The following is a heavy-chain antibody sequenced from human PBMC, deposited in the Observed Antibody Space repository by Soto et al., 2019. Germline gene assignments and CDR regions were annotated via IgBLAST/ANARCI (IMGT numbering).Heavy chain of an antibody. CDR3: ARVYDYIWGSYRYTYYYYMDV. V-gene: IGHV1-8*01. CDR1: GYTFTSYD. D-gene: IGHD3-16*02. J-gene: IGHJ6*03. CDR2: MNPNSGNT. Sequence: QVQLMQSGAEVKKPGASVKVSCKASGYTFTSYDINWVRQATGQGLEWMGWMNPNSGNTGYAQKFQGRVTMTRNTSISTAYMELSSLRSEDTAVYYCARVYDYIWGSYRYTYYYYMDVWGKGTTVTVSS.